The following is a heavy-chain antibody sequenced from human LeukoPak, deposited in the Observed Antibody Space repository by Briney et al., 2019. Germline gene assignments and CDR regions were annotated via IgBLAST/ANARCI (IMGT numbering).Heavy chain of an antibody. CDR1: GGSISSSSYY. CDR2: IYYSGST. J-gene: IGHJ4*02. CDR3: ARDWFRDDYGSGSYLLHKNDY. Sequence: SETLSLTCTVSGGSISSSSYYWGWIRQPPGKGLEWIGIIYYSGSTYYNPSLKSRVTISVDTSKNQFSLKLSSVTAADTAVYYCARDWFRDDYGSGSYLLHKNDYWGQGTLVTVSS. D-gene: IGHD3-10*01. V-gene: IGHV4-39*07.